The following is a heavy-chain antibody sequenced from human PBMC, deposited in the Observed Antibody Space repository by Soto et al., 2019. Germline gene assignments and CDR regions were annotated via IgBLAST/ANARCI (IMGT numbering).Heavy chain of an antibody. D-gene: IGHD4-17*01. CDR1: GFTFSSYG. CDR3: AKDRGNDYGDYASLYDYYYGMDV. Sequence: PGGSLRLSCAASGFTFSSYGMHWVRQAPGKGLEWVAVISYDGSNKYYADSVKGRFTISRDNSKNTLYLQMNSLRAEDTAVYYCAKDRGNDYGDYASLYDYYYGMDVWGQGTTVTVSS. J-gene: IGHJ6*02. V-gene: IGHV3-30*18. CDR2: ISYDGSNK.